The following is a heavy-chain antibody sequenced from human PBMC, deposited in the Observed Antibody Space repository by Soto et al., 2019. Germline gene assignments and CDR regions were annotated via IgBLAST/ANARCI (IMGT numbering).Heavy chain of an antibody. J-gene: IGHJ6*02. V-gene: IGHV1-2*02. Sequence: QVQLVQSGAEVKKPGASVKVSCKASGYTFTGYYMHWVRQAPGQGLEWMGWINPNTGGTNSAQRFQGRVTMTRDTYISTAYMELSRLTSDDTAVYYCARNLFIAAAGTRFGMDVWGQGTTVTVSS. CDR1: GYTFTGYY. CDR3: ARNLFIAAAGTRFGMDV. D-gene: IGHD6-13*01. CDR2: INPNTGGT.